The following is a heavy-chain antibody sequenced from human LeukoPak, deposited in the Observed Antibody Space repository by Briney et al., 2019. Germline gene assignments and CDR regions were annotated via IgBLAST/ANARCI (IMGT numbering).Heavy chain of an antibody. CDR3: ARGARGYSSSWVQFDY. CDR1: GFTFSSYA. D-gene: IGHD6-13*01. CDR2: IYSGGST. Sequence: PGGSLRLSCAASGFTFSSYAMSWVRQAPGKGLEWVSVIYSGGSTYYADSVKGRFTISRDNSKNTLYLQMNSLRAEDTAVYYCARGARGYSSSWVQFDYWGQGTLVTVSS. V-gene: IGHV3-66*02. J-gene: IGHJ4*02.